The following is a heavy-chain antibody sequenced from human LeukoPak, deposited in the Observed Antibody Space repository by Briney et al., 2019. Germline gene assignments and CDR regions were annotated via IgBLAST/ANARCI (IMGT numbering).Heavy chain of an antibody. CDR1: GFTFSDHY. D-gene: IGHD2-2*03. J-gene: IGHJ3*02. V-gene: IGHV3-72*01. Sequence: PGGSLRLSCAASGFTFSDHYMDWVRQAPGKGLEWVGRSRNKANSYTTEYAASVKGRFTVSRDDSKNSLYLQMNSLKTEDTAVYYCARDSVGYCSSTSCYYDAFDIWGQGTMVTVSS. CDR2: SRNKANSYTT. CDR3: ARDSVGYCSSTSCYYDAFDI.